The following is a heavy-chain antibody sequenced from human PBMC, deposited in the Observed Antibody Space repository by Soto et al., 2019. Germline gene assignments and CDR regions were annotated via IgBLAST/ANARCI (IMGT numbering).Heavy chain of an antibody. D-gene: IGHD3-16*01. J-gene: IGHJ5*02. CDR3: ARERPTRGVPSFDP. V-gene: IGHV1-2*02. Sequence: GASVKVSCKASGYTFTGYYMHWVRQAPGQGLEWMGWINPNSGGTNYAQKFQGRVTMTRDTSISTAYMELSRLRSDDTAVYYCARERPTRGVPSFDPWGQGTLVTVSS. CDR1: GYTFTGYY. CDR2: INPNSGGT.